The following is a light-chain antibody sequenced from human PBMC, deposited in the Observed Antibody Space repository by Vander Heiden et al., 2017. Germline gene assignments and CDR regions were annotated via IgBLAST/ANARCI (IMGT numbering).Light chain of an antibody. CDR1: QSVYSY. CDR3: QQHSNWPIT. Sequence: LDVTQSSATLCLSPGERANLTCRASQSVYSYLAWYQHKPGQAPRLLIYDASYSDTGIPARFSGSGSGTDFTLTISSLEPEDFAVYYCQQHSNWPITFGGGTRVEIK. J-gene: IGKJ4*01. V-gene: IGKV3-11*01. CDR2: DAS.